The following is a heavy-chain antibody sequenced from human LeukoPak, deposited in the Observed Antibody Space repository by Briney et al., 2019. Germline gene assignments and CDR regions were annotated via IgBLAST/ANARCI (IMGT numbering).Heavy chain of an antibody. CDR3: ARDGSGWYLDY. V-gene: IGHV3-53*01. J-gene: IGHJ4*02. Sequence: GGSLRLSCAASGFTVSSNYMSWVRQAPGKGLEWVSVIYSGGSTYYADSVKGRFTISRDNSKNTVYLQMNSLRVEDTAVYYCARDGSGWYLDYWGQGTLVTVSS. D-gene: IGHD6-19*01. CDR2: IYSGGST. CDR1: GFTVSSNY.